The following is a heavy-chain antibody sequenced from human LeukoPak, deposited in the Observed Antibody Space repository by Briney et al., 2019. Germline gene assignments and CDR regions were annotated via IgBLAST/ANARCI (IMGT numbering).Heavy chain of an antibody. Sequence: QPGGSLRLSCAASGFTFSSYWMHWVRQAPGKGLVWVSRIYTDGTNINYADSMKGRFTISRDNAKNTLYLQMNSLRVEDTAVYYCAREWVTILGGIYCYYGMDVWGQGTTVTVSS. D-gene: IGHD3-3*01. V-gene: IGHV3-74*01. CDR3: AREWVTILGGIYCYYGMDV. J-gene: IGHJ6*02. CDR1: GFTFSSYW. CDR2: IYTDGTNI.